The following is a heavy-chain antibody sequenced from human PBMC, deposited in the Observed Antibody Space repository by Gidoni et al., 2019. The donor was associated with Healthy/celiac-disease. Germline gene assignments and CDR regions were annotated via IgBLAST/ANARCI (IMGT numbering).Heavy chain of an antibody. Sequence: EVQLLESGGGLVQPGGSLRRSCAASGFTCSSYAMSWVRQDPGKGLEGVSSISGSGGSTYYADSVTGRFPISRDNSKNTLYLQMNSLRAEDTAVYYCAQGRYCSSTSCRFYYYGMDVWGQGTTVTVSS. CDR3: AQGRYCSSTSCRFYYYGMDV. V-gene: IGHV3-23*01. J-gene: IGHJ6*02. D-gene: IGHD2-2*01. CDR1: GFTCSSYA. CDR2: ISGSGGST.